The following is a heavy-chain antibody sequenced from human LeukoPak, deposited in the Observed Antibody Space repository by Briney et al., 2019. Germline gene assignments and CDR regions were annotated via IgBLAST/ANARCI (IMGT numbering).Heavy chain of an antibody. Sequence: GGSLRLSCTASGFTFSDYSMSWVRQAPGKGLEYVSAISDSGGSTYYADSVKGRFTISRDNSKNTLYLQMSSLRAEDTAVYFCVRGYSFGPYGMDVWGQGTTVTVSS. V-gene: IGHV3-64D*09. D-gene: IGHD2-15*01. CDR1: GFTFSDYS. CDR2: ISDSGGST. CDR3: VRGYSFGPYGMDV. J-gene: IGHJ6*02.